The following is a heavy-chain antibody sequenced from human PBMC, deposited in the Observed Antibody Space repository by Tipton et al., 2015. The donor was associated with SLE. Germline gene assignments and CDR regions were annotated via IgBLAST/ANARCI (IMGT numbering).Heavy chain of an antibody. D-gene: IGHD1-1*01. Sequence: SLRLSCAASGFSFSSYYMNWVRQVPGKGLVWVSRIESDGRSTAYADSVKGRFTVSRDNAQDTLYLQMNSLRAEDTALYYCAKDFNWSLDYWGQGTLVTVSS. J-gene: IGHJ4*02. CDR1: GFSFSSYY. CDR2: IESDGRST. CDR3: AKDFNWSLDY. V-gene: IGHV3-74*01.